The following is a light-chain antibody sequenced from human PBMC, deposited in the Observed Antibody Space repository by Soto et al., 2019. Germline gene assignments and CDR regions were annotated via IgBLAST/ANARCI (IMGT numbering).Light chain of an antibody. Sequence: EIVMTQSPATLSVSPGERATLSCSASQSISSNLAWYQQKPGQAHRLLMFRTSSRATGFPDRFSGSGSGTEFNLTISSLQSEDLGVYYGQQYNNWPRATVGGVNKVDIK. J-gene: IGKJ4*01. V-gene: IGKV3-15*01. CDR2: RTS. CDR1: QSISSN. CDR3: QQYNNWPRAT.